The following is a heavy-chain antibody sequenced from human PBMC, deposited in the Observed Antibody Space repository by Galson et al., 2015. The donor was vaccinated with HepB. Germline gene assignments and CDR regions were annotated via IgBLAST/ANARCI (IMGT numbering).Heavy chain of an antibody. CDR3: AKRRSIGRGGGLN. Sequence: SLRLSCAASGFTFSSYAMSWVRQAPGKGLEWVSAISGSGGSTYYADSVKGRFTISRDNSKNTLYLQMNSLRAEDTAVYYCAKRRSIGRGGGLNWGQGTLVTVSS. CDR1: GFTFSSYA. V-gene: IGHV3-23*01. CDR2: ISGSGGST. J-gene: IGHJ4*02. D-gene: IGHD6-6*01.